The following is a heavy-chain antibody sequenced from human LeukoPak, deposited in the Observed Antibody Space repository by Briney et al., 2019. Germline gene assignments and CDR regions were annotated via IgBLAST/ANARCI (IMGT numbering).Heavy chain of an antibody. CDR2: VYSSGST. V-gene: IGHV4-59*01. Sequence: WETLSLTCTVSGGSMSSYYWTWIRQPPGKGLEWIGYVYSSGSTNYNPSLKSRVTISVDTSKNQFSLKLSSVTAADTAVYYCAGRHTGTFEYWGQGALVTVSS. CDR3: AGRHTGTFEY. CDR1: GGSMSSYY. D-gene: IGHD5-18*01. J-gene: IGHJ4*02.